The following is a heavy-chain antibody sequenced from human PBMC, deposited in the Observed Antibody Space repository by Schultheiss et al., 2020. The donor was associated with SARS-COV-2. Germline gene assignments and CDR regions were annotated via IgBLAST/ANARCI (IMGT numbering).Heavy chain of an antibody. J-gene: IGHJ6*02. Sequence: GESLKISCAASGFTFSSYGMHWVRQAPGKGLEWVAVIWYDGSNKYYADSMKGRFTISRDNSKNTLYLQMNSLRPEDTAVYYCARVGGGGYYYYYGMDVWGQGTTVTVSS. V-gene: IGHV3-33*03. CDR3: ARVGGGGYYYYYGMDV. CDR2: IWYDGSNK. CDR1: GFTFSSYG. D-gene: IGHD3-16*01.